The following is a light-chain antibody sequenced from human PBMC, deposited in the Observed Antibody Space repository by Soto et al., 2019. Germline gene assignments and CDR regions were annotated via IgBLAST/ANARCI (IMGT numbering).Light chain of an antibody. CDR3: QSYDSSLSGWL. CDR2: GNS. V-gene: IGLV1-40*01. J-gene: IGLJ3*02. CDR1: SSNIGAGYG. Sequence: QSVLTQPPSVSGAPGQRVTICCTGRSSNIGAGYGVHWYQQLPGTAPKLLIYGNSNRPSGVPDRFSGSKSGTSASLAITGLQAEDEADYYCQSYDSSLSGWLFGGGTKLTVL.